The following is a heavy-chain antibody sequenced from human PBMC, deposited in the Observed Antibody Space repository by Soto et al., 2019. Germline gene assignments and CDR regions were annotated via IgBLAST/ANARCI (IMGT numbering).Heavy chain of an antibody. CDR2: ISSNSAYI. Sequence: GGSLRLSCAASGFTFRSFTMNWVRQAPGKGLEWVSTISSNSAYIYYTDALRGRFTNSRDNAKNSLHLQMNSLRAEDTAVYYCTRDASRDSSARGWFDPWGPGTLVTVSS. V-gene: IGHV3-21*01. CDR3: TRDASRDSSARGWFDP. CDR1: GFTFRSFT. D-gene: IGHD6-13*01. J-gene: IGHJ5*02.